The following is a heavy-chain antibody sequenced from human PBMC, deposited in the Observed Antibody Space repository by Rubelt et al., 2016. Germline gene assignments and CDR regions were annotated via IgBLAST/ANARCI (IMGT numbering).Heavy chain of an antibody. V-gene: IGHV1-69*01. J-gene: IGHJ4*02. Sequence: QVQLVQSGAEVKKPGSSVMVSCKASGGTFRSYAISWVRQAPGQGLEWMGGIIPIFGTATYAQKFQGRVTSIADESTSTSDMALSSLRSEDAAVYYCARRQQLGPFDYWGQGTLVTVSS. CDR1: GGTFRSYA. CDR2: IIPIFGTA. CDR3: ARRQQLGPFDY. D-gene: IGHD6-13*01.